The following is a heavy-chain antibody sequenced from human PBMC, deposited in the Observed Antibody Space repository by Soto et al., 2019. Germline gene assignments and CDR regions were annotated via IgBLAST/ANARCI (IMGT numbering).Heavy chain of an antibody. J-gene: IGHJ4*02. CDR1: GGSISSYY. Sequence: SETLSLTCTVSGGSISSYYWSWIRQPPGKGQEWIGYIYYSGSTNYNPSLKSRVTISVDTSKNQFSLKLSSVTAADTAVYYCARLRGNYDFWSGYYLGYYFDYWGQGTLVTVSS. CDR2: IYYSGST. CDR3: ARLRGNYDFWSGYYLGYYFDY. D-gene: IGHD3-3*01. V-gene: IGHV4-59*08.